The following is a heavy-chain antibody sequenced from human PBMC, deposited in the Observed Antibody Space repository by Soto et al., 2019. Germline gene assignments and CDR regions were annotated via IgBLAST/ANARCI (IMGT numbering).Heavy chain of an antibody. CDR3: ARLFSGYYGSLPPYYYYGMDV. CDR2: IYYSGST. V-gene: IGHV4-59*08. CDR1: GGSISSYY. Sequence: SETLSLTCTVSGGSISSYYWSWIRQPPGKGLEWIGYIYYSGSTNYNPSLKSRVTISVDTSKNQFSLKLSSVTAADTAVYYCARLFSGYYGSLPPYYYYGMDVWGQGTTVT. J-gene: IGHJ6*02. D-gene: IGHD3-10*01.